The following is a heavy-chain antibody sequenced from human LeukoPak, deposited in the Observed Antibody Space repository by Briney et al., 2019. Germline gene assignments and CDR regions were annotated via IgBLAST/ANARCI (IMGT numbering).Heavy chain of an antibody. CDR1: GFTFSSYT. J-gene: IGHJ4*02. CDR2: ISYDGSNY. CDR3: ARDPAHSSGWYGAGAYFDY. D-gene: IGHD6-19*01. Sequence: GGSLRLSCAASGFTFSSYTMHWVRQAPGKGLEWVALISYDGSNYYYADSVKGRFTISRDNSKDTLYLQMNSLRAEDTALYYCARDPAHSSGWYGAGAYFDYWGQGTLVSVSS. V-gene: IGHV3-30*04.